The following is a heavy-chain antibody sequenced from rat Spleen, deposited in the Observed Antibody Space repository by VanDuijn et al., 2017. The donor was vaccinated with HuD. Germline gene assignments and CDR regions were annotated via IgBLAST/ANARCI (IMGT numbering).Heavy chain of an antibody. CDR3: ARASYYYDGSYYYFFDY. D-gene: IGHD1-12*02. CDR1: GFTFTNYY. CDR2: ISTGGWST. Sequence: EVQLVESGGGLVQPGRSLKLSCAASGFTFTNYYMAWVRQAPTKGLEWVASISTGGWSTYYRDSVKGRFTISRDNAKSTLYLQMDSLRSEDTATYYCARASYYYDGSYYYFFDYWGQGVMVTVSS. J-gene: IGHJ2*01. V-gene: IGHV5S23*01.